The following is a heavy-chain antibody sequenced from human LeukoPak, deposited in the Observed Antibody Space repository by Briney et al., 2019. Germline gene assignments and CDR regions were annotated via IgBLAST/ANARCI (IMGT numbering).Heavy chain of an antibody. V-gene: IGHV3-23*01. J-gene: IGHJ4*02. CDR3: AKTNGYYDY. CDR1: GFTFSNNG. Sequence: GSLRLSCAASGFTFSNNGMSWVRQSPGRELEWVSGISGGGDTTYYAESVKGRFTISRDNSKNTLFLQMNSLTAEDTAVNYCAKTNGYYDYWGQGTLVAVSS. D-gene: IGHD3-22*01. CDR2: ISGGGDTT.